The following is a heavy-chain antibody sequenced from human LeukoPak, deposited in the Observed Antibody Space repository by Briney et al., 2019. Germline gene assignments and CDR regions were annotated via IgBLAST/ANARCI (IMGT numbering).Heavy chain of an antibody. J-gene: IGHJ4*02. D-gene: IGHD2-15*01. Sequence: GGSLRLSCAASRFTFNTYAVNWVRQAPGKGLEWVSAISGNGDITYYADSVRGRFTISRDNSKNTLYLQMNSLRAEDTAVYYCARVKRDCSGGTCYSYDYWGLGTLVTVSS. CDR2: ISGNGDIT. V-gene: IGHV3-23*01. CDR1: RFTFNTYA. CDR3: ARVKRDCSGGTCYSYDY.